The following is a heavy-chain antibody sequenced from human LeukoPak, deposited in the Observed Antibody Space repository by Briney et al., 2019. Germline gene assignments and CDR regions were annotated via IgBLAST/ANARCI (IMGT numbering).Heavy chain of an antibody. D-gene: IGHD6-13*01. J-gene: IGHJ4*02. CDR1: GFTFTSSA. CDR2: IVVGSGNT. CDR3: AAHSSSWYIFDY. V-gene: IGHV1-58*01. Sequence: SVKVSCKASGFTFTSSAVQWVRQARGQRLEWIGWIVVGSGNTNYAQKFQERVTITRDTSTSTAYMELSSLRSEDTAVYYCAAHSSSWYIFDYWGQGTLVTVSS.